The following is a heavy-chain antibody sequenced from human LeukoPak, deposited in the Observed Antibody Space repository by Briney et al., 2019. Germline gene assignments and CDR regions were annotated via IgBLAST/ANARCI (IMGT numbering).Heavy chain of an antibody. CDR3: ARISDSTRVTAAFDV. Sequence: GSSVKVSCKASGGTFSSYAISWVRQAPGQGLEWMGRIIPIGDIADYAQKFQGRVTMTADKSTTTAYMEVRSLKSEDTAFYYCARISDSTRVTAAFDVWGQGTMVTVS. CDR2: IIPIGDIA. V-gene: IGHV1-69*04. J-gene: IGHJ3*01. CDR1: GGTFSSYA. D-gene: IGHD2-2*01.